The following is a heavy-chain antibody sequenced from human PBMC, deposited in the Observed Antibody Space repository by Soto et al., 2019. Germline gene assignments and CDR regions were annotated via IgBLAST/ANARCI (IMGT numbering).Heavy chain of an antibody. CDR1: GFTFSSYA. CDR2: ISYDGSNK. D-gene: IGHD1-26*01. V-gene: IGHV3-30-3*01. J-gene: IGHJ6*02. CDR3: ARGSLVGATIYYCYYGMDV. Sequence: GGSLRLSCAASGFTFSSYAMHWVRQAPGKGLEWVAVISYDGSNKYYADSVKGRFTISRDNSKNTLYLQMNSLRAEDTAVYYCARGSLVGATIYYCYYGMDVWGQGTTVTVSS.